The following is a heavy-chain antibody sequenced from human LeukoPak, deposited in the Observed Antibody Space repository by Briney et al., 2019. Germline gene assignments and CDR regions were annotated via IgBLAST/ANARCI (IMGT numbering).Heavy chain of an antibody. V-gene: IGHV3-23*01. D-gene: IGHD2-21*02. CDR2: ISGSGGST. CDR1: GFTFSSYA. J-gene: IGHJ4*02. Sequence: PGGSLRLSCAASGFTFSSYAMSWVRQAPGKGLEWVSAISGSGGSTYYADSVKGRFTISRDNSKNTLYLQMNSLRAEDTAVYYCAKDWGYCGGDCYPYYFDHWGQGTLVTVSS. CDR3: AKDWGYCGGDCYPYYFDH.